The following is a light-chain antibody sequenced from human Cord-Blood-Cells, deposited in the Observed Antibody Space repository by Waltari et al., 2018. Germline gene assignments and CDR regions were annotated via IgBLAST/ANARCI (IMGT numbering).Light chain of an antibody. CDR3: CSYAGSYHV. J-gene: IGLJ1*01. V-gene: IGLV2-11*01. CDR2: DVS. CDR1: SSDVGGYNY. Sequence: QSALTQPRSVSGSPGQSVTISCPGTSSDVGGYNYVSWYQQHPGKAPKLMIYDVSKRPSGVPDRFSGSKSGNTASLTISGLQAEDEADYYCCSYAGSYHVFGTGTKVTVL.